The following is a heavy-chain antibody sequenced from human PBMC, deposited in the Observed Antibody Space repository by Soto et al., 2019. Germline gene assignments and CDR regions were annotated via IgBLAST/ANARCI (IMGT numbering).Heavy chain of an antibody. J-gene: IGHJ6*02. CDR1: GGTINSSKG. V-gene: IGHV4-4*02. CDR3: ARGDYDSSRHNYYYGMDV. Sequence: PSGSLELTCAACGGTINSSKGGGWVSQPPGKGLEWIGEIYHSGSTNYNPSLKSRVTISVDKSKNQFSLKLSSVTAADTAVYYCARGDYDSSRHNYYYGMDVWAQGTTVTGSS. D-gene: IGHD3-22*01. CDR2: IYHSGST.